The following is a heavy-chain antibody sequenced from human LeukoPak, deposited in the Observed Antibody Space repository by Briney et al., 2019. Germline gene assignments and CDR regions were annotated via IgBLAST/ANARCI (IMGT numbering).Heavy chain of an antibody. CDR3: ARGRITIFGEFIDY. CDR1: GGSFSGYY. V-gene: IGHV4-34*01. D-gene: IGHD3-3*01. Sequence: PSETLSPTCAVYGGSFSGYYWSWIRQPPGKGLEWIGEINHSGSTNYNPSLKSRVTISVDTSKNQFSLKLSSVAAADTAVYYCARGRITIFGEFIDYWGQGTLVTVSS. J-gene: IGHJ4*02. CDR2: INHSGST.